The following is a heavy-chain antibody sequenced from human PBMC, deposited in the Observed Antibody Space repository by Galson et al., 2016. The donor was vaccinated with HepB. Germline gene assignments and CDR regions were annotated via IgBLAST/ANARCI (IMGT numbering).Heavy chain of an antibody. J-gene: IGHJ5*02. CDR2: INHSGNS. D-gene: IGHD3-10*01. V-gene: IGHV4-34*01. Sequence: ETLSLTCAVYGGSFSGFHWSWIRQSPGKGLEWIWEINHSGNSDNNPSLKSRVTISVDTSKNQVSLRLNSVTAADTAVYYCARVSAGVRGWFDPWGQGTLVTVSS. CDR1: GGSFSGFH. CDR3: ARVSAGVRGWFDP.